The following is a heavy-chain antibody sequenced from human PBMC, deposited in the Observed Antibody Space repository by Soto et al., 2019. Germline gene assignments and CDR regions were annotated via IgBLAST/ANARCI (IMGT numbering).Heavy chain of an antibody. V-gene: IGHV1-3*01. D-gene: IGHD3-3*01. J-gene: IGHJ5*02. CDR2: INAGNGNT. Sequence: GASVKVSCKASGYAFTSYAMHWVRQAPGQRLEWMGWINAGNGNTKYSQKFQGRVTITRDTSASTAYMELSSLRSEDTAVYYCARVNYDFWSGYFSSPFDPWGQGTLVTVSS. CDR3: ARVNYDFWSGYFSSPFDP. CDR1: GYAFTSYA.